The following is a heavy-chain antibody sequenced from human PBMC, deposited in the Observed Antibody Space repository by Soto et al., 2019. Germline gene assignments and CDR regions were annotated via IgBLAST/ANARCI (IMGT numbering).Heavy chain of an antibody. Sequence: GGSLRLSCAASGFSFSNFAMSWVRQAPGTGLEWVSSISGSGDKTYYLDSVKGRFTISRDNSKNTLYLHMNSLGAEDTAVYFCAKDYASTWYWYFDPWGQGTLVTSP. J-gene: IGHJ5*02. CDR1: GFSFSNFA. CDR3: AKDYASTWYWYFDP. CDR2: ISGSGDKT. D-gene: IGHD6-13*01. V-gene: IGHV3-23*01.